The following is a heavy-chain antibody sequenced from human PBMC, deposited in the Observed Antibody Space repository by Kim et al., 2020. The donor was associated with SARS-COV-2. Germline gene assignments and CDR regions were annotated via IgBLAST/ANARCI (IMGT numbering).Heavy chain of an antibody. V-gene: IGHV4-39*01. J-gene: IGHJ5*02. CDR2: IYYSGST. D-gene: IGHD1-26*01. Sequence: SETLSLTCTVSGGSISSSSYYWGWIRQPPGKGLEWIGSIYYSGSTYYNPSLKSRVTISVDTSKNQFSLKLSSVTAADTAVYYCARLMGAQYNWFDPWGQG. CDR3: ARLMGAQYNWFDP. CDR1: GGSISSSSYY.